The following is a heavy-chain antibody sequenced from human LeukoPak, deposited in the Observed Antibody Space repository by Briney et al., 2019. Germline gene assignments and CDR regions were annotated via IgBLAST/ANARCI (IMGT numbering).Heavy chain of an antibody. CDR3: ARERVSAMTDY. Sequence: GGSLRLPCAASGFTFSSYSMNWVRQAPGKGLEWVSSISSSSSYISYADSVKGRFTISRDNAKNSLYLQMYSLRAEDTAVYYCARERVSAMTDYWGQGTLVTVSS. V-gene: IGHV3-21*01. CDR1: GFTFSSYS. J-gene: IGHJ4*02. D-gene: IGHD5-18*01. CDR2: ISSSSSYI.